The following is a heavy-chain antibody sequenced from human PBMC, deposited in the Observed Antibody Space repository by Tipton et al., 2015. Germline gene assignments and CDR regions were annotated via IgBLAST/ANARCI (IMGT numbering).Heavy chain of an antibody. Sequence: TLSLTCTVSGDSISSGGYYWSWIRQPPGKGLEWIGYISHSGNTKYNPSLKSRLTISVDTSINQFSLKLNSVTAADTAVFYCARYEVEVDAFDIWGQGTMVTVSS. CDR1: GDSISSGGYY. CDR3: ARYEVEVDAFDI. CDR2: ISHSGNT. J-gene: IGHJ3*02. V-gene: IGHV4-61*08. D-gene: IGHD3-16*01.